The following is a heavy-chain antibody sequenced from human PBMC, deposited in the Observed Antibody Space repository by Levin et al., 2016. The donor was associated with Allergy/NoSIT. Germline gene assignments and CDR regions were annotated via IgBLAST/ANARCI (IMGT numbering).Heavy chain of an antibody. J-gene: IGHJ5*02. Sequence: ASVKVSCKASGYNFLSYGITWVRQAPGQGLEWMGWISVNNGSTKSAPKFQGRLTMTTDTSTRTAYMELRSLRPDDTAVYYCARVYLLLLAFDPWGQGTLVTVSS. CDR1: GYNFLSYG. CDR3: ARVYLLLLAFDP. D-gene: IGHD2-2*01. V-gene: IGHV1-18*01. CDR2: ISVNNGST.